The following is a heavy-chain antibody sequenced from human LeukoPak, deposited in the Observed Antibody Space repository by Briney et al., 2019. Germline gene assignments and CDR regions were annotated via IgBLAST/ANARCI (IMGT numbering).Heavy chain of an antibody. V-gene: IGHV4-39*01. CDR2: IYYSGST. D-gene: IGHD2-2*01. J-gene: IGHJ1*01. CDR3: ARTVSGYPPSSEYFHH. Sequence: TETLSLTCTVSGGSLRSSSHYWGWIRQPPGKGLEWIGSIYYSGSTYYNPSLKSRVTISVDTSKNQFSLKLSSVTAADTAVYYCARTVSGYPPSSEYFHHWGQGTLVTVSS. CDR1: GGSLRSSSHY.